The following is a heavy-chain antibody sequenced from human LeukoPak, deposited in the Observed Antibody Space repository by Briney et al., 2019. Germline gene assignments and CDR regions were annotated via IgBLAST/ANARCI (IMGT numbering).Heavy chain of an antibody. J-gene: IGHJ4*02. CDR1: GFTFSDYY. CDR3: ARDLSVEYSSSSDKFDY. V-gene: IGHV3-11*04. Sequence: PGGSLRLSCAASGFTFSDYYMSWIRQAPGKGLEWVSYISSSGSTIYYADSVNGRFTISRDNAKNSLYLQMNSLRAEDTAVYYCARDLSVEYSSSSDKFDYWGQGTLVTVSS. CDR2: ISSSGSTI. D-gene: IGHD6-6*01.